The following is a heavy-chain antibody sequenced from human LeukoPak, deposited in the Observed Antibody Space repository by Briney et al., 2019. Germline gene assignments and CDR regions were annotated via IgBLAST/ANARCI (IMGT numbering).Heavy chain of an antibody. D-gene: IGHD6-13*01. CDR2: IIPIFGTA. Sequence: GASVKVSCXASGGTFSSYAISWVRLAHGQGLEWMGGIIPIFGTANYAQKFQGRVTITADESTSTAYMELSSLRSEDTAVYYCARELASIAAAGTFDYWGQGTLVTVSS. CDR1: GGTFSSYA. V-gene: IGHV1-69*13. J-gene: IGHJ4*02. CDR3: ARELASIAAAGTFDY.